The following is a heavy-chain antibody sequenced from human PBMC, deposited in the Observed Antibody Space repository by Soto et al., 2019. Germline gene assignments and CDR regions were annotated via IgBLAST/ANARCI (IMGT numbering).Heavy chain of an antibody. V-gene: IGHV3-23*01. CDR3: VKKFDDRRTTFWFDR. CDR2: IRNTIGDT. D-gene: IGHD4-17*01. Sequence: EVQLLESGGDVVQPGGSLRLSCAASGFTFSNYGMNWVRQAPGKGLEWVSSIRNTIGDTYYADSVEGRFTISRDNSKNILYLQMNDLRAEDTAMYYCVKKFDDRRTTFWFDRWGQGTLVTVSS. J-gene: IGHJ5*02. CDR1: GFTFSNYG.